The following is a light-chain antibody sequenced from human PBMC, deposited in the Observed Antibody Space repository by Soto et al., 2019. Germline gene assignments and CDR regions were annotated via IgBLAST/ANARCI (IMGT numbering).Light chain of an antibody. J-gene: IGLJ3*02. Sequence: QSALTQPPSASGTPGQRVTVSCSGSSSNIGSNTVNWYQQLPGTAPKLLIYSNNQRPSGVPDRFSGSKSGTSVSLAISGLQSEDEADYYCAAWDDSLNGLVIGGGTKLTVL. CDR2: SNN. CDR1: SSNIGSNT. CDR3: AAWDDSLNGLV. V-gene: IGLV1-44*01.